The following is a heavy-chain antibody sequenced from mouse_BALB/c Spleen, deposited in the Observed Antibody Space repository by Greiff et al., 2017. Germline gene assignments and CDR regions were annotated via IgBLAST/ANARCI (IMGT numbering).Heavy chain of an antibody. CDR2: IDPENGDT. V-gene: IGHV14-4*02. CDR3: NTPFYGNHGGFAY. Sequence: EVQRVESGAELVRSGASVKLSCTASGFNIKDYYMHWVKQRPEQGLEWIGWIDPENGDTEYAPKFQGKATMTADTSSNTAYLQLSSLTSEDTAVYYCNTPFYGNHGGFAYWGQGTLVTVSA. D-gene: IGHD2-10*01. J-gene: IGHJ3*01. CDR1: GFNIKDYY.